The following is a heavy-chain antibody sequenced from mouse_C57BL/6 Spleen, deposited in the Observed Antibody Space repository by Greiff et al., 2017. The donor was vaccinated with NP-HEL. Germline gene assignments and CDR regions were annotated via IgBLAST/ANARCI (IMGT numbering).Heavy chain of an antibody. CDR2: IDPSDSYT. CDR1: GYTFTSYW. CDR3: ARGVSWYFDV. Sequence: VQLQQPGAELVKPGASVKLSCKASGYTFTSYWMQWVKQRPGQGLEWIGEIDPSDSYTNYNQKFKGKATLTVDTSSSTAYMQLSSLTSEDSAVYYCARGVSWYFDVWGTGTTVTVSS. D-gene: IGHD6-2*01. J-gene: IGHJ1*03. V-gene: IGHV1-50*01.